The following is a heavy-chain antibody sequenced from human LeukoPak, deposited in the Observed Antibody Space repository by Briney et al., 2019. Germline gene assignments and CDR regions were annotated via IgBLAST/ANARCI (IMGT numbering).Heavy chain of an antibody. CDR2: IRYDGSHK. CDR1: GFTFNKYN. D-gene: IGHD5-12*01. CDR3: VKDREVATFFYYYMDV. Sequence: PGGSLRLSCATSGFTFNKYNMYWVRQAAGKGLEWETFIRYDGSHKYYADSVKGRFSISRDNSNNTLYLQMNSLKGEDTAIYYCVKDREVATFFYYYMDVWGNGTTVTISS. V-gene: IGHV3-30*02. J-gene: IGHJ6*03.